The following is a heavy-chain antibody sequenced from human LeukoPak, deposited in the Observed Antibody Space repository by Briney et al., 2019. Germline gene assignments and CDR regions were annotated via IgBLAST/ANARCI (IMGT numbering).Heavy chain of an antibody. V-gene: IGHV3-23*01. CDR1: GFTFNNYA. J-gene: IGHJ4*01. CDR2: SSASGDSP. Sequence: GGSLRLSCTASGFTFNNYAMSWVRQAPGKGLEWVSASSASGDSPYYADSVKGRFTISRDNSKNTLDLQMNSLRAEDTAVYYCAKTRIVCTSVSCPGGGFDYWGHGTLVTVSS. D-gene: IGHD2-2*01. CDR3: AKTRIVCTSVSCPGGGFDY.